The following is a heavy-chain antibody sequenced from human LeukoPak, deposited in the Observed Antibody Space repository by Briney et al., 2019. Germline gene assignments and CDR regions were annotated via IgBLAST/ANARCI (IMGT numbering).Heavy chain of an antibody. D-gene: IGHD2-2*01. CDR1: GFTFSSYS. Sequence: PGGSLGLSCAASGFTFSSYSMNWVRQAPGKGLEWVSSISSSSSYIYYADSVKGRFTISRDNAKNSLYLQMNSLRAEDTAVYYCARHFCSSTSCSNWGQGTLVTVSS. J-gene: IGHJ4*02. V-gene: IGHV3-21*01. CDR2: ISSSSSYI. CDR3: ARHFCSSTSCSN.